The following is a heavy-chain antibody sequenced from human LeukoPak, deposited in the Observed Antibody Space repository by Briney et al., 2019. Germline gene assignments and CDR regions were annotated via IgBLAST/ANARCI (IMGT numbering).Heavy chain of an antibody. CDR3: ARGIVLALDY. CDR2: IKPSGGST. V-gene: IGHV1-46*01. J-gene: IGHJ4*02. CDR1: GYTFTSYY. Sequence: ASVKVSCKASGYTFTSYYMHWLRQAPGQGLEWMGIIKPSGGSTSYAQKFQGRVTMTRDTSTSTVYMELSSVRSEDTAVYYCARGIVLALDYWGQGTLVTVSS. D-gene: IGHD3-16*02.